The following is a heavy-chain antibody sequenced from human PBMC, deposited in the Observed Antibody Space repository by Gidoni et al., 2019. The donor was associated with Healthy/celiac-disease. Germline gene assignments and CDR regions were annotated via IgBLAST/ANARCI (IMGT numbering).Heavy chain of an antibody. D-gene: IGHD3-3*01. CDR2: ISYDGSNK. V-gene: IGHV3-30-3*01. CDR1: GFTFRSYA. Sequence: QVQLVESGGGVVQPGRSLRLSCAASGFTFRSYAMHWVRQAPGKGLEWVAVISYDGSNKYYADSVKGRFTISRDNSKNTLYLQMNSLRAEDTAVYYCARESRTNAFDIWGQGTMVTVSS. J-gene: IGHJ3*02. CDR3: ARESRTNAFDI.